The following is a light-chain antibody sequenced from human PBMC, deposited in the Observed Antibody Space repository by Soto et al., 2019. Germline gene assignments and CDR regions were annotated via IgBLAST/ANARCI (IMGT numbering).Light chain of an antibody. CDR3: QLSANSPPMYT. V-gene: IGKV3-20*01. CDR1: QTISSSD. J-gene: IGKJ2*01. Sequence: EIVLTQSPGTLSLSPGERATLSCRSSQTISSSDLAWYQQKPGQAPRLLIFGASSRAPDIPVRFSGSGSGTDFTLTISRLEPEDFAVYYCQLSANSPPMYTFGQGTKLEI. CDR2: GAS.